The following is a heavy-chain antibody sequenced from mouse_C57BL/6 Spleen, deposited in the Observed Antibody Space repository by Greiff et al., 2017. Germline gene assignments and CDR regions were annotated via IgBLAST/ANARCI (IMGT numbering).Heavy chain of an antibody. CDR2: IYPGSGST. V-gene: IGHV1-55*01. CDR3: ATHRNYYGSSYYFGD. Sequence: VQLQQPGAELVKPGASVKMSCKASGYTFTSYWITWVKQRPGQGLEWIGDIYPGSGSTNYNEKFKSKATLTVDTSSSTAYMQLSSLTSADSAFYDCATHRNYYGSSYYFGDWGQATTLTVAS. CDR1: GYTFTSYW. J-gene: IGHJ2*01. D-gene: IGHD1-1*01.